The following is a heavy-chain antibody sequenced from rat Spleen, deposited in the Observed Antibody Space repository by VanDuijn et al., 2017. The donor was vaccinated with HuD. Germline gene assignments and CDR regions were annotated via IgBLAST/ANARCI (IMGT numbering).Heavy chain of an antibody. V-gene: IGHV5-31*01. Sequence: EVQLVESGGGLVQPGRSLKLSCVASGFTFSNYWMTWIRQAPGKGLEWVASITNGGGNTHYPDSVKGRFTNSRDNAKSTLYLQMKSLRSEDTATYYCTKLAPHYWGQGVMVTVSS. CDR3: TKLAPHY. J-gene: IGHJ2*01. CDR2: ITNGGGNT. CDR1: GFTFSNYW. D-gene: IGHD5-1*01.